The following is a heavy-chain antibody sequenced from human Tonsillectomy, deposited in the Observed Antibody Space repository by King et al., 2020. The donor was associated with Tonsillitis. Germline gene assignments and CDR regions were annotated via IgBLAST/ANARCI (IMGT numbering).Heavy chain of an antibody. Sequence: QLQESGPGLVKPSQTLSLICTVSDNSISSSSHYWSWIRQPAGKELEWIGRIYTSGSSNYNPSLNSRVTMSVDTSKNQLSLILSSVTAADTAVYYCAGEISGSPTYGSAFDIWGQGTMVTVS. V-gene: IGHV4-61*02. CDR2: IYTSGSS. D-gene: IGHD1-26*01. CDR3: AGEISGSPTYGSAFDI. J-gene: IGHJ3*02. CDR1: DNSISSSSHY.